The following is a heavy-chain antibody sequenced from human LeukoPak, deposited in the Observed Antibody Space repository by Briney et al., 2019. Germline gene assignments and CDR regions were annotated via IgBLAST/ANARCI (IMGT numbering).Heavy chain of an antibody. Sequence: SETLSLTCTLSGDSIGSYYWGWIRQPPGKGLEWIGSIYYSGRTYYNPSLKSRVTISVDTSKKQFSLRLSSVTAADTAVYYCARGSNYDSSGYYYDYWGQGTLVTVSS. CDR2: IYYSGRT. V-gene: IGHV4-39*01. J-gene: IGHJ4*02. D-gene: IGHD3-22*01. CDR3: ARGSNYDSSGYYYDY. CDR1: GDSIGSYY.